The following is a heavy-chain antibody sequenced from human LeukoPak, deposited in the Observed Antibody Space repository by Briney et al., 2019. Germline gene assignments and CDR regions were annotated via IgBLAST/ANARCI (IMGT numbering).Heavy chain of an antibody. CDR2: INHSGST. J-gene: IGHJ4*02. Sequence: SETLSLTCAVYGGSFSGYYWSWIRQPPGKGLEWIGEINHSGSTNYNPSLKSRVTISVDTTKNQFSLKLSSVTAADTAVYYCARPNYGSGSYISLWGQGTLVTVSS. CDR1: GGSFSGYY. D-gene: IGHD3-10*01. CDR3: ARPNYGSGSYISL. V-gene: IGHV4-34*01.